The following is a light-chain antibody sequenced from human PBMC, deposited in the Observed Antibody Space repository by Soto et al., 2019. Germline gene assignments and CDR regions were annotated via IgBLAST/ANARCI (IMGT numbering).Light chain of an antibody. J-gene: IGKJ1*01. Sequence: DIQMTQSPSTLSASVGDRVTITCRASQSISSWLAWYQQKPGKAPKLLIYKASSLESGVPSRFSGSGSGTEFPLTISRLLLDDIATYYCQQYDSYWTFGQGTKAESK. CDR3: QQYDSYWT. CDR2: KAS. CDR1: QSISSW. V-gene: IGKV1-5*03.